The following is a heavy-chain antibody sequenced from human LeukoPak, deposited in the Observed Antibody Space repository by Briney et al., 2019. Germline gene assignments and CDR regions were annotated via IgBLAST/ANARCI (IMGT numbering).Heavy chain of an antibody. CDR1: GFTFSSYS. Sequence: PGGSLRLSCAASGFTFSSYSMNWVRQAPGKGLEWVSSISSSNSYIYYADSVKGRFTISRDNAKNSLYLQMNSLRAEDTAVYYCARADSYCSSTSCYTYYFDYWGQGTLVTVSS. CDR2: ISSSNSYI. CDR3: ARADSYCSSTSCYTYYFDY. V-gene: IGHV3-21*01. J-gene: IGHJ4*02. D-gene: IGHD2-2*02.